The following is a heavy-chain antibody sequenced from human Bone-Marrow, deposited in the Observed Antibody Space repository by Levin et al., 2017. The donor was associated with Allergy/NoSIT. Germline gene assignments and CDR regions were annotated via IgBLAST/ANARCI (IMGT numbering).Heavy chain of an antibody. Sequence: ASVKVSCKASGYTFTSYRMSWVRQAPGQGLEWLGWISIYKGDTNYAQKFQGRVSMTTDTSTSTVYMELRSLRSDDTAVYYCVRVVPTSDAFDIWGQGTMVTVSS. CDR3: VRVVPTSDAFDI. CDR2: ISIYKGDT. D-gene: IGHD5-12*01. J-gene: IGHJ3*02. CDR1: GYTFTSYR. V-gene: IGHV1-18*01.